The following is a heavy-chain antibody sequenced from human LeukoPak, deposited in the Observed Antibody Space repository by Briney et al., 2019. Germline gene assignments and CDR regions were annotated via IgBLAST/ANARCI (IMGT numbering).Heavy chain of an antibody. CDR3: AREWDEYCTSTSCYNYFDY. Sequence: GGSLRLSCLVSGFTFNNYWMTWVRQAPGKGLEWVANIKHDGTEKYYVDSVKGRFTISRDNAKNSLYLQMNSLRAEDTAVYYCAREWDEYCTSTSCYNYFDYWGQGTLVTVSS. CDR1: GFTFNNYW. D-gene: IGHD2-2*02. CDR2: IKHDGTEK. V-gene: IGHV3-7*01. J-gene: IGHJ4*02.